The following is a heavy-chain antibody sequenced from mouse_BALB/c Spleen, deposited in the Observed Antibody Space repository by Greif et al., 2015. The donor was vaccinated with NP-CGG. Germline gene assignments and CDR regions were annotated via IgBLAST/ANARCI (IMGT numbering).Heavy chain of an antibody. CDR2: ISYSGST. V-gene: IGHV3-8*02. CDR3: ARFITTATYAMDY. Sequence: EVQLQQSGPGLVKPSQTLSLNCSVTGDSITSGYWNWIRKLPGNKLEYMGYISYSGSTYYNTSLKSRISITRDTSKNXYYLQLNSVTTEDTATYYCARFITTATYAMDYCGQGTSFTVSS. CDR1: GDSITSGY. J-gene: IGHJ4*01. D-gene: IGHD1-2*01.